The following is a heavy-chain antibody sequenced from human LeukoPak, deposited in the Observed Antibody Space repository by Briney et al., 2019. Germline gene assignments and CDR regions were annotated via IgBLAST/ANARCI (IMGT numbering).Heavy chain of an antibody. Sequence: GGSLRLSCAASRFSFSNFAMSWVRQAPGKGLEWVSTISGSGDNTYSADSVKGRLTISRDNSKNTLSLQMNSLRAEDTAVYYCAKGLNSGFYSASDYWGQGTLVTVSS. D-gene: IGHD3-22*01. J-gene: IGHJ4*02. CDR1: RFSFSNFA. V-gene: IGHV3-23*01. CDR2: ISGSGDNT. CDR3: AKGLNSGFYSASDY.